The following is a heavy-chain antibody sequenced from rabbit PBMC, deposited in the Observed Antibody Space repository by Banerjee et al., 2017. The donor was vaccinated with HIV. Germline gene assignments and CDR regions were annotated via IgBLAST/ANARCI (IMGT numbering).Heavy chain of an antibody. CDR2: ITYGGSA. J-gene: IGHJ4*01. Sequence: QSLEESGGGLVQPGGSLKLSCKASGFDFSRYGVSWVRQAPGKGLEYIGYITYGGSAYYASWVKGRFTISRDNAQNTLYLQLNSLTAADTATYFCARDLAGVIGWNFNLWGQGTLVTVS. CDR1: GFDFSRYG. CDR3: ARDLAGVIGWNFNL. D-gene: IGHD4-1*01. V-gene: IGHV1S28*01.